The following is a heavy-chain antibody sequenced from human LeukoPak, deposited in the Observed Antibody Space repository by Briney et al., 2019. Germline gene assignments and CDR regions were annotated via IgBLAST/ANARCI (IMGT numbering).Heavy chain of an antibody. CDR2: INPNSGGT. Sequence: GASVKVSCKASGYTFTGYYMHWVRQAPGQGLEWMGWINPNSGGTNYAQKFQGRVTMTRDTSISTAYMELSRLRSDDTAVYYCARRARRSIAAAPPNGNWYFDLWGRGTLVTVSS. D-gene: IGHD6-13*01. V-gene: IGHV1-2*02. CDR1: GYTFTGYY. J-gene: IGHJ2*01. CDR3: ARRARRSIAAAPPNGNWYFDL.